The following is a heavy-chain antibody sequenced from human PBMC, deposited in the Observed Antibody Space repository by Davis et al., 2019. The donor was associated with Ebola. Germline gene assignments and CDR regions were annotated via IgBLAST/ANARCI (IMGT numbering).Heavy chain of an antibody. V-gene: IGHV3-48*02. CDR3: ARDALLWFGELLYRESAFDI. D-gene: IGHD3-10*01. CDR2: ISSSSSTI. J-gene: IGHJ3*02. Sequence: GGSLRLSCAASGFTFSSYSMNWVRQAPGKGLEWVSYISSSSSTIYYADSVKGRFTISRDNAKNSLYLQMNSLRDEDTAVYYCARDALLWFGELLYRESAFDIWGQGTMVTVSS. CDR1: GFTFSSYS.